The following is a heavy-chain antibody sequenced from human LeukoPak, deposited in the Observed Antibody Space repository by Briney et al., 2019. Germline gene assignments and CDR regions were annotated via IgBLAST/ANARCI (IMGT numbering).Heavy chain of an antibody. D-gene: IGHD5-12*01. CDR2: IYYSGST. CDR1: GGSISSSSYY. J-gene: IGHJ4*02. V-gene: IGHV4-39*07. CDR3: ARVRGYSGYAWLLLRGYFDY. Sequence: PSETLSLTCTVSGGSISSSSYYWGWIRQPPGKGLEWIGSIYYSGSTYYNPSLKSRVTISVDTSKNQFSLKLSSVTAADTAVYYCARVRGYSGYAWLLLRGYFDYWGQGTLVTVSS.